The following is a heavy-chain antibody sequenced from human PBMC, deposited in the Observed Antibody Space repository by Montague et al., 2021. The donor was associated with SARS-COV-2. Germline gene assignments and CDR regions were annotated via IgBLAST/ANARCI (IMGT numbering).Heavy chain of an antibody. CDR2: MHITGET. J-gene: IGHJ4*02. Sequence: SETLSLTCSVSGDSITNHYWSWIRQPPGKGLEWIGSMHITGETNSNPYLSSRITMSADTSKNQFSLTLTSVTAADTTIYFCARDSFDFGAGRQGTIDFWGQGTLVTVSS. CDR3: ARDSFDFGAGRQGTIDF. D-gene: IGHD3-10*01. V-gene: IGHV4-4*07. CDR1: GDSITNHY.